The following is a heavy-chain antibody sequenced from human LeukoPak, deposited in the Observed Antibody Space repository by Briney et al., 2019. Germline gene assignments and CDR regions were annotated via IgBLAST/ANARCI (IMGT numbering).Heavy chain of an antibody. Sequence: GGSLRLSCAASGFTFSSYSMNWVRQAPGKGLEWVSSISSSSSYIYYADSVKGRFTISRDNAKNSLYPQMNSLRAEDTAVYYCARNPHQSRYYFDYWGQGTLVTVSS. CDR2: ISSSSSYI. CDR1: GFTFSSYS. CDR3: ARNPHQSRYYFDY. J-gene: IGHJ4*02. V-gene: IGHV3-21*01.